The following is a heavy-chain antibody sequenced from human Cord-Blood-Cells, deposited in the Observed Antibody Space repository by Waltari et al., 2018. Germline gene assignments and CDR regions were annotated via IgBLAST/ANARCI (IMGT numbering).Heavy chain of an antibody. D-gene: IGHD6-13*01. Sequence: QVQLQQWGAGLLKPSETLSLTCAVHGGSFSGYYWSWIRPPPGKGLEWIGEINHSGSTNYNPSLKSRVTISVDTSKNQFSLKLSSVTAADTAVYYCARRGIAAAGFDYWGQGTLVTVS. CDR3: ARRGIAAAGFDY. V-gene: IGHV4-34*01. CDR1: GGSFSGYY. J-gene: IGHJ4*02. CDR2: INHSGST.